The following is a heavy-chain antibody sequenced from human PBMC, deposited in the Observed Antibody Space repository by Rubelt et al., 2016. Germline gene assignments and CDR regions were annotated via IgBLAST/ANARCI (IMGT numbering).Heavy chain of an antibody. CDR1: GGSISSYY. V-gene: IGHV4-59*01. D-gene: IGHD6-6*01. CDR3: VRYSSSSGGFDY. CDR2: MSYSGST. J-gene: IGHJ4*02. Sequence: QVQLQESGPGLVKPSETLSLTCTVSGGSISSYYWSWIRQPPGKGLEWIGYMSYSGSTTYSPSLSSRLTISVDTSKNRFSLKLSSVTAADTAVYYCVRYSSSSGGFDYWGQGTLVTVSS.